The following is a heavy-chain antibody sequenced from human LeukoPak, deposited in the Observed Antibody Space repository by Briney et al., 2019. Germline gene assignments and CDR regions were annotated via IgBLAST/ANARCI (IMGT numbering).Heavy chain of an antibody. CDR2: ISYDGSNK. V-gene: IGHV3-30-3*01. D-gene: IGHD3-16*01. CDR3: ARVKDPGWAHYYFDY. J-gene: IGHJ4*02. Sequence: GGSLRLSCAASGFTFSSYAMHWVRQAPGKGLEWVAVISYDGSNKYYADSVKGRFTISRDNSKNTLYLQMNSLRAEDTAVYYCARVKDPGWAHYYFDYWGQGTLVTVSS. CDR1: GFTFSSYA.